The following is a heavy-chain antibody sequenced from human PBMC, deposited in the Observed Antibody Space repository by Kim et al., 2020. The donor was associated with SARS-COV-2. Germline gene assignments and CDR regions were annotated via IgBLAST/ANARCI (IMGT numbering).Heavy chain of an antibody. Sequence: GESLRLSCAASGFDFNIYEMNWVRQAPGKGLEWVSYISTVGSTVYYAESVKGRFTISRDNAKNSLYLQMNSLRVEDTARYYCARGVRWYGELFDYWGQGTPVTVSP. CDR3: ARGVRWYGELFDY. CDR1: GFDFNIYE. V-gene: IGHV3-48*03. J-gene: IGHJ4*02. D-gene: IGHD3-10*01. CDR2: ISTVGSTV.